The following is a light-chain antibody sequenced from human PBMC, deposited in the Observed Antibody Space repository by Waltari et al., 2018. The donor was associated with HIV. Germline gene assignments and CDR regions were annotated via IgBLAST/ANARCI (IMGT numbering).Light chain of an antibody. J-gene: IGLJ3*02. V-gene: IGLV2-11*01. Sequence: QSALTQPRSVSGSPGQSVTISCTGTRSDVGGYKYVPWYQQHPGKAPKLMLYDVSKRPSGVPDRFSGSKSGNTASLTISGLQAEDEADYYCCSYAGSYTLVFGGGTKLTVL. CDR1: RSDVGGYKY. CDR2: DVS. CDR3: CSYAGSYTLV.